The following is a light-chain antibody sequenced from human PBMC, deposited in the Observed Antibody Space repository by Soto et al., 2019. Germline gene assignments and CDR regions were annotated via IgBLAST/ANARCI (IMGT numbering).Light chain of an antibody. CDR2: SSS. Sequence: DIPMTQSPSSLSASVGDRVTITCRASQSIGKHLNWYQQKPGKAPRLLIYSSSRLQSGVPSRFSGSGSVKDFTLTISSLQLEDFGTYYCQQTYTTTWTFGQGTKVEVK. CDR3: QQTYTTTWT. V-gene: IGKV1-39*01. CDR1: QSIGKH. J-gene: IGKJ1*01.